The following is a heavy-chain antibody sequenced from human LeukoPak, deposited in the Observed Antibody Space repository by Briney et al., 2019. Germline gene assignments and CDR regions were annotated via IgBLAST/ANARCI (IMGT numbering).Heavy chain of an antibody. Sequence: GGSLRLSCAASGFTFSSYGMHWVRQAPGKGLEWVAVISYDGSNKYYADSVKGRFTISRDNSRNTLYLQMNSLRAEDSAVYYCATDRGWRTSGYYLYYFEYWGQGTLVTFSS. J-gene: IGHJ4*02. V-gene: IGHV3-30*03. D-gene: IGHD3-3*01. CDR2: ISYDGSNK. CDR1: GFTFSSYG. CDR3: ATDRGWRTSGYYLYYFEY.